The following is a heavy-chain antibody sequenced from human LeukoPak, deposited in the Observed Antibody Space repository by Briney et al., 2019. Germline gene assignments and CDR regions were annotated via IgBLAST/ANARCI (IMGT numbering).Heavy chain of an antibody. J-gene: IGHJ4*02. CDR2: IYYSGST. CDR3: ARDGVRVTYTSGWYYFDY. D-gene: IGHD6-19*01. V-gene: IGHV4-59*01. CDR1: GGSISSYY. Sequence: SETLSLTCTVSGGSISSYYWSWIRQPPGKGLEWIGYIYYSGSTNYNPSLKSRVTISVDTSKNRFSLKLSSVTAADTAVYFCARDGVRVTYTSGWYYFDYWGQGTLVTVSS.